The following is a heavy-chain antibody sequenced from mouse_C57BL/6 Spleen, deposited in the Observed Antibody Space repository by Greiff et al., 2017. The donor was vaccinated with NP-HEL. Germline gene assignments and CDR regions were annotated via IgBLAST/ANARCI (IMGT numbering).Heavy chain of an antibody. CDR3: ARQRGTRYYAMDY. Sequence: VQLQQSGPGLVAPSQSLSITCTVSGFSLTSYGVHWVRQPPGKGLEWLVVIWSDGSTTYNSALKSRLSISKDNSKSQVFLKMNSLQTDDTAMYYCARQRGTRYYAMDYWGQGTSVTVSS. CDR1: GFSLTSYG. V-gene: IGHV2-6-1*01. CDR2: IWSDGST. D-gene: IGHD3-3*01. J-gene: IGHJ4*01.